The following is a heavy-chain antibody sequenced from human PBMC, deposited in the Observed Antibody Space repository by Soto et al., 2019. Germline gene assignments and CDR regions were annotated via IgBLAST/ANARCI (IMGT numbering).Heavy chain of an antibody. CDR1: GCTFTSSA. CDR3: AAGRDYYYYYGMDV. Sequence: SVKVSCKASGCTFTSSALQWVRQARGQRLEWIGWIVVGSGNTNYAQKFQERVTITRDMSTSTAYMELSSLRSEDTAVYYCAAGRDYYYYYGMDVWGQGTTVTVSS. V-gene: IGHV1-58*01. CDR2: IVVGSGNT. D-gene: IGHD1-26*01. J-gene: IGHJ6*02.